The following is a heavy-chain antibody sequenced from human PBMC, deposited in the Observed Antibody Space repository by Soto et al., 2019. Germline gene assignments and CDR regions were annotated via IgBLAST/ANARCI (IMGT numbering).Heavy chain of an antibody. V-gene: IGHV2-5*02. D-gene: IGHD3-3*01. J-gene: IGHJ6*02. Sequence: QITLKESGPTLVKPTQTLTLTCAFSGFSLTTVGVGVGWIRQPPGKALEWLALIYWDDDKRYSPSLKTRLSTTKDTSKNQVVLMMTNMDPLDTGTYYCAHRRAFIGVVYGMDVWGQGTTVTVSS. CDR3: AHRRAFIGVVYGMDV. CDR1: GFSLTTVGVG. CDR2: IYWDDDK.